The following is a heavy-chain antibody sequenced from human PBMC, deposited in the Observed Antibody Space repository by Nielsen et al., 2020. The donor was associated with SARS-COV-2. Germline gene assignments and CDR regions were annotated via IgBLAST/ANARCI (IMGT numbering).Heavy chain of an antibody. J-gene: IGHJ5*02. V-gene: IGHV4-39*07. CDR3: AREGGYSST. CDR2: IHYSGST. D-gene: IGHD6-13*01. Sequence: GSLRLSCTVSGGSINSSSYYWGWIRQPPGKGLEWIGNIHYSGSTYSNPSLKSRVTISVDTSKNQFSLKLSSVTAADTAVYYCAREGGYSSTWGQGTLVTVSS. CDR1: GGSINSSSYY.